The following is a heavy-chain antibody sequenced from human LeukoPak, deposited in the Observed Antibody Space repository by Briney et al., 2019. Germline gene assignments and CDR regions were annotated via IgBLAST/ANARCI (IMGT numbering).Heavy chain of an antibody. J-gene: IGHJ6*02. Sequence: PGGSLRLSCAASGFTFSSYSMNWVRQAPGKGLEWVSSISSSSSYIYYADSVKGRFTISRDNAKNSLYLQMNSLRAEDTAVYYCARDLAAAANYYYGMDVWGQGTTVTVSS. D-gene: IGHD6-13*01. CDR2: ISSSSSYI. V-gene: IGHV3-21*01. CDR3: ARDLAAAANYYYGMDV. CDR1: GFTFSSYS.